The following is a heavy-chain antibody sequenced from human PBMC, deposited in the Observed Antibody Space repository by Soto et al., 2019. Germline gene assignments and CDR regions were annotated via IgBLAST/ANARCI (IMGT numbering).Heavy chain of an antibody. D-gene: IGHD1-26*01. CDR3: ARGVSAGVDY. CDR2: MQPSTGRT. V-gene: IGHV1-8*01. J-gene: IGHJ4*02. Sequence: ASVKVSCKASGYSFTSLDINWVRQTAGQGLEWMGWMQPSTGRTGYAQKFQGRVTMTRDTSINTAYMELTTLTSGDTAFYYCARGVSAGVDYWGQGTLVTVSS. CDR1: GYSFTSLD.